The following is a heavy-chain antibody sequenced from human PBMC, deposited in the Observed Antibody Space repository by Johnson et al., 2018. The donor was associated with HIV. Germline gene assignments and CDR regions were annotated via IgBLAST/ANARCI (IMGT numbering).Heavy chain of an antibody. J-gene: IGHJ3*02. Sequence: EVQLVESGGGVVQPGRSLRLSCAASGFTFSSYSMSWVRQAPGKGLVSVSAISGSGGSTYYADSVKGRFTISRDNSKNTLYLQMNSLRAEDTAVYYCAMAIVGYSSSWTYNDAFDIWGQGTMVTVSS. CDR1: GFTFSSYS. CDR3: AMAIVGYSSSWTYNDAFDI. D-gene: IGHD6-13*01. CDR2: ISGSGGST. V-gene: IGHV3-23*04.